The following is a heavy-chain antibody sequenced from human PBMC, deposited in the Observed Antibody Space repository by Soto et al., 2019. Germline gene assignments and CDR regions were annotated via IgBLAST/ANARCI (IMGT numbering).Heavy chain of an antibody. D-gene: IGHD3-16*01. CDR3: SSQPQRLLGGVLSYWAH. Sequence: QVVVTESGGSVVQPGKSLRLSCVASGFTLNKFPTHWVRQAPGKGLEWVAIVSPDGNQKSYADSVQGRFSISRDNSKNTVYLPINDLRREETALYYCSSQPQRLLGGVLSYWAHWGLGTLVIVSS. J-gene: IGHJ4*02. CDR2: VSPDGNQK. CDR1: GFTLNKFP. V-gene: IGHV3-30-3*01.